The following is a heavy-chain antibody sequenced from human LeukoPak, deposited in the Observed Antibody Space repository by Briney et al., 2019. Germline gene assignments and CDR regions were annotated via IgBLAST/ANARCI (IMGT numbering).Heavy chain of an antibody. CDR1: GYTFTGYY. V-gene: IGHV1-2*02. D-gene: IGHD2-21*02. CDR2: INPNSGGT. J-gene: IGHJ6*02. CDR3: ARVVTSYYYYYGMDV. Sequence: ASVKVSCKASGYTFTGYYMHWVRQAPGQGLEWMGCINPNSGGTNYAQKFQGRVTMTRDTSISTAYMELSSLRSDDTAVYYCARVVTSYYYYYGMDVWGQGTTVTVSS.